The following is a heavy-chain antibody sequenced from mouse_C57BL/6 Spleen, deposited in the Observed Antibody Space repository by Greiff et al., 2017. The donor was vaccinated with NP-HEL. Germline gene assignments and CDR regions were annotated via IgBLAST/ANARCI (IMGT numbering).Heavy chain of an antibody. CDR3: ARAVVTNWYFDV. V-gene: IGHV1-64*01. CDR1: GYTFTSYW. D-gene: IGHD1-1*01. CDR2: IHPNSGST. J-gene: IGHJ1*03. Sequence: QVQLQQSGAELVKPGASVKLSCKASGYTFTSYWMHWVKQRPGQGLEWIGMIHPNSGSTNYNEKFKSKATLTVDKSSSTAYMQLSSLTSEDSAVDYCARAVVTNWYFDVWGTGTTVTVSS.